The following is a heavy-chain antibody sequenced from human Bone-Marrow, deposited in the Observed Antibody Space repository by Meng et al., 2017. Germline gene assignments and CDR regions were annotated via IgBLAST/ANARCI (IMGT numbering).Heavy chain of an antibody. D-gene: IGHD2-2*01. J-gene: IGHJ4*02. CDR2: IYHSGST. Sequence: QVQLQESGPGLVKPSRTLSLNCAVSGGSISSGNWWRWVRQPPGKGLEWLGEIYHSGSTNYNPSLKSRVTISVDTSKNQFSLKLSSVTAADTAVYYCARETISGIVVVPAAITSWGQGTLVTVSS. CDR3: ARETISGIVVVPAAITS. CDR1: GGSISSGNW. V-gene: IGHV4-4*02.